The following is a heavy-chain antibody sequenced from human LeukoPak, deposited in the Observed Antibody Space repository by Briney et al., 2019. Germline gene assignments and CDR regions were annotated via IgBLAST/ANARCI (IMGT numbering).Heavy chain of an antibody. CDR3: AKDRSSGFYSLHFDS. CDR2: ISFDGSNK. Sequence: GGSLRLSCAASGFTFSTNAMHWVRQAPGKGLERVAVISFDGSNKYYADSVKGRFTISRDNSKNTLYLQINSLRAEDTAVYYCAKDRSSGFYSLHFDSWGQGTLVTVSS. J-gene: IGHJ4*02. CDR1: GFTFSTNA. D-gene: IGHD3-22*01. V-gene: IGHV3-30*18.